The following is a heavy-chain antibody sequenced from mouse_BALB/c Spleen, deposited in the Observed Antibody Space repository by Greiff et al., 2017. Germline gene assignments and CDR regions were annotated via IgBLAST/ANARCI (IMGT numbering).Heavy chain of an antibody. D-gene: IGHD2-1*01. CDR3: ARGGNSPWFAY. Sequence: QVQLKQSGAELAKPGASVKMSCKASGYTFTSYWMHWVKQRPGQGLEWIGYINPSTGYTEYNQKFKDKATLTADKSSSTAYMQLSSLTSEDSAVYYCARGGNSPWFAYWGQGTLVTVSA. CDR1: GYTFTSYW. J-gene: IGHJ3*01. V-gene: IGHV1-7*01. CDR2: INPSTGYT.